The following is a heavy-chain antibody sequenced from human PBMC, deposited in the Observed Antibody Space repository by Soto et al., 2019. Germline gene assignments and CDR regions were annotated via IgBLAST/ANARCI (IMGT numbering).Heavy chain of an antibody. Sequence: QLQLRESGPGVVKPSESLSLTCAISGASIRSSSYYWGWIRQSPGRAPEWIGSIYYSGNTFYTPSLKSRVTISVDTANNRFSLTLTSVTAADTADYYCARSRYFDWMTWGFFDYWGQGSL. CDR3: ARSRYFDWMTWGFFDY. CDR1: GASIRSSSYY. D-gene: IGHD3-9*01. V-gene: IGHV4-39*01. CDR2: IYYSGNT. J-gene: IGHJ4*02.